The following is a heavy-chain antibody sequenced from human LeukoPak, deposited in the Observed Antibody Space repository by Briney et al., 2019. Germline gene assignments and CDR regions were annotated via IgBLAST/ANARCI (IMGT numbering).Heavy chain of an antibody. J-gene: IGHJ4*02. D-gene: IGHD1-26*01. CDR2: ISTDSGNT. V-gene: IGHV1-18*01. Sequence: GASVKVSCKASNYTFTSFGTSWVRQAPGQGLEYMGWISTDSGNTNYVQKLQGRVTMTTDTSTSTAYMELRSLTSDDTAVYYCARRSGTFTDFDYWGQGTLVTVSS. CDR3: ARRSGTFTDFDY. CDR1: NYTFTSFG.